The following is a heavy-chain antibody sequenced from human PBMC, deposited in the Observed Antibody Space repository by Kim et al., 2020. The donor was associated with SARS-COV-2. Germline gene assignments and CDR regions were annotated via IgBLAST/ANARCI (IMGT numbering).Heavy chain of an antibody. D-gene: IGHD6-6*01. CDR1: GFTFGEYT. V-gene: IGHV3-9*01. Sequence: GGSLRLSCVASGFTFGEYTMHWVRQAPGKGLEWVSSISWNSGCIGYADSLKGRFTISRDNAKNSLYLQMNRLRAEDTALYCCAKDWSIAVQGYGLDVWDRAATVTVSS. CDR3: AKDWSIAVQGYGLDV. CDR2: ISWNSGCI. J-gene: IGHJ6*02.